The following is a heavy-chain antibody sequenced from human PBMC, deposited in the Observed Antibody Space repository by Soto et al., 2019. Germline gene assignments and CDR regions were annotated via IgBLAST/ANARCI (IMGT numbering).Heavy chain of an antibody. CDR2: ISAYNGNT. J-gene: IGHJ1*01. V-gene: IGHV1-18*01. CDR3: ARDRPLDYDLGLGYFQH. D-gene: IGHD4-17*01. Sequence: QVQLVQSGAEVKKPGASVKVSCKASGYTFTSYGISWVRQAPGQGLEWMGWISAYNGNTNYAQKLQGRVTMTTDTSTSTAYMELRSLRSDDTAVYYCARDRPLDYDLGLGYFQHWGQGTLVTVSS. CDR1: GYTFTSYG.